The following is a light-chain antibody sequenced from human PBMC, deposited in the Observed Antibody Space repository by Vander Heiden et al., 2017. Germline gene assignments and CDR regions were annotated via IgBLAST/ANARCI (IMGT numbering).Light chain of an antibody. Sequence: EIVLTQSPATLSLAPGERATLSCGASQSVSSSYLDWYQQKPGLAPRLLIYDASSRAMGSPDRFSGSGSGTDFTLTSSRREPEDFAVYYRQHDRSSLTFGGGTKVEIK. CDR2: DAS. V-gene: IGKV3D-20*01. CDR3: QHDRSSLT. J-gene: IGKJ4*01. CDR1: QSVSSSY.